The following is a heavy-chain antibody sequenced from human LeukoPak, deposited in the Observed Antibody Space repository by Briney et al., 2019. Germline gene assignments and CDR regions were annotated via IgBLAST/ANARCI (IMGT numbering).Heavy chain of an antibody. D-gene: IGHD3-16*01. V-gene: IGHV3-23*01. CDR1: GFMFRSYA. CDR3: AKGLQTYDYLDY. J-gene: IGHJ4*02. CDR2: ISSVGT. Sequence: GGSLRLSCAASGFMFRSYAMSWARQAPGKGLEWVSTISSVGTYYADSVKGRFTISRDNSKNTLYLQMNSLRAEDTAIYYCAKGLQTYDYLDYWGQGTLVTVSS.